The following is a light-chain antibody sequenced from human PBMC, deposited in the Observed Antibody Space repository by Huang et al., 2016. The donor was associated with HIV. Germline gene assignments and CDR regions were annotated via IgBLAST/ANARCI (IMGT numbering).Light chain of an antibody. CDR2: SAS. J-gene: IGKJ4*01. CDR3: QQTYSTLLS. CDR1: QTISNY. V-gene: IGKV1-39*01. Sequence: DIQMTQSPSSLSASVGDRVTITCRASQTISNYLNWYQQKPGKAPELLIYSASSLESGVPSRFSGSGSGTDFTLTISSLRPEDFATYYCQQTYSTLLSFGGGTKVEIK.